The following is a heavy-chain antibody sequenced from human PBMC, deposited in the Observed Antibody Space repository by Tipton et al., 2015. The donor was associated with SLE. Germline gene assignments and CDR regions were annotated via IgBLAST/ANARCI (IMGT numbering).Heavy chain of an antibody. D-gene: IGHD6-13*01. CDR3: ARGGVAAAGITHY. Sequence: TLSLTCAVYGGSFSGYYWSWIRQAPGKGLEWIGEINHSGSTNYNPSLKSRVTISVDTSKNHFSLKLSSVTAADTAVYYCARGGVAAAGITHYWGQGTLVTVSS. CDR1: GGSFSGYY. CDR2: INHSGST. J-gene: IGHJ4*02. V-gene: IGHV4-34*01.